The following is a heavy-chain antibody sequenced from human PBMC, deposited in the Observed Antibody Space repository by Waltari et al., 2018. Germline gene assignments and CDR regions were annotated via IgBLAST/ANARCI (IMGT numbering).Heavy chain of an antibody. D-gene: IGHD2-21*01. J-gene: IGHJ4*02. CDR2: IYTSGST. V-gene: IGHV4-4*07. CDR3: ARGLYCGGDCPQGVSYFDY. Sequence: QVQLQESGPGLVKPSETLSLTCTVSGGSISSYYWSWIRQPAGKGLEWIGRIYTSGSTNYTPSLKSRVTMSVDTSKNQFSLKLSSVTAADTAVYYCARGLYCGGDCPQGVSYFDYWGQGTLVTVSS. CDR1: GGSISSYY.